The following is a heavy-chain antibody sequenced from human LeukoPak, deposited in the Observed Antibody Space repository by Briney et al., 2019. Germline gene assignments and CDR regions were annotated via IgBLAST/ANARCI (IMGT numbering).Heavy chain of an antibody. CDR2: IRYDGSNK. V-gene: IGHV3-33*08. CDR1: GFSSGCCA. D-gene: IGHD3-9*01. Sequence: PGGSLRLSCAASGFSSGCCAMSWVRPAPGKGLEGVAFIRYDGSNKYYADSVKGRFTISRNNAKNSLYLQMNSLRAEDTAVYYCASEKTGDDWFFDYWGQGTLVTVSS. J-gene: IGHJ4*02. CDR3: ASEKTGDDWFFDY.